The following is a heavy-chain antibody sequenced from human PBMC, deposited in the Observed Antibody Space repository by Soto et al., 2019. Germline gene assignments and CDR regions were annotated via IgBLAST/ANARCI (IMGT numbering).Heavy chain of an antibody. Sequence: PWGSLRISCAASGFTFSSYVMHWVRQAPGKGLDWVAVISYDGSNKYYADSVNGRFTISRDNSKNTLYLQMNSLRAEDTAVYYCAKDFHHYYYDRTPDFDYWGQGTMVTVSS. V-gene: IGHV3-30*18. D-gene: IGHD3-22*01. CDR3: AKDFHHYYYDRTPDFDY. J-gene: IGHJ4*02. CDR1: GFTFSSYV. CDR2: ISYDGSNK.